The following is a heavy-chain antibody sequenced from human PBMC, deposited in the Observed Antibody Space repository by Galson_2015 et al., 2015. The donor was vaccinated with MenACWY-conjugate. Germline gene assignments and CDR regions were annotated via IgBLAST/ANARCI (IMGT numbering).Heavy chain of an antibody. CDR1: GGSITSYY. D-gene: IGHD7-27*01. V-gene: IGHV4-59*08. CDR3: ARLPTWGSSFGYFDY. Sequence: LSLTCTVSGGSITSYYWNWIRQPPGKGLEWIGYVHHTGSLKDNPSLKSRVTMSADKSNNQFSLRLISVTAADTAVYYCARLPTWGSSFGYFDYWGRGILVAVSS. CDR2: VHHTGSL. J-gene: IGHJ4*02.